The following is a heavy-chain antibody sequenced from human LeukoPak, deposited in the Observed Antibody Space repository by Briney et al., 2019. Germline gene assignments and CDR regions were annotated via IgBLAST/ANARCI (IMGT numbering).Heavy chain of an antibody. CDR3: ARGVIRLWLRGRTFDY. CDR2: INHSGST. D-gene: IGHD5-18*01. J-gene: IGHJ4*02. Sequence: SETLSLTCAVYGGSFSGYYWSWIRQPPGKGLEWIGEINHSGSTNYNPSLKSRVTISVDTSKNQFSLKLSSVTAADTAVYYCARGVIRLWLRGRTFDYWGQGTLVTVSS. CDR1: GGSFSGYY. V-gene: IGHV4-34*01.